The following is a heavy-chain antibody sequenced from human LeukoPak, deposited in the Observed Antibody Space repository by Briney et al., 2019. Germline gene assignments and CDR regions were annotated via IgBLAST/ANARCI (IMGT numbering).Heavy chain of an antibody. CDR1: GFSLSDYG. D-gene: IGHD1-1*01. CDR3: RDVFSLGES. V-gene: IGHV3-74*01. Sequence: GGSLRLSCAASGFSLSDYGMHWVRQPPGKGLVWVSHINHDGSPRNYADSVKGRFTISRDIAKNTLYLQMNSLGAEDTALYCTRDVFSLGESWGQGTQVTVSS. CDR2: INHDGSPR. J-gene: IGHJ5*02.